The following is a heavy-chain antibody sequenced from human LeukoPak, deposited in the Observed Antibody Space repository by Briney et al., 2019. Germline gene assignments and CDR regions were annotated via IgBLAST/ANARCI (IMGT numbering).Heavy chain of an antibody. V-gene: IGHV3-21*01. D-gene: IGHD2-15*01. CDR1: GFTFSSYS. Sequence: PGGSLRLSCAASGFTFSSYSMNWVRQAPGKGLEWVSSISSSSSYIYYADSVKGRFTISRDNAKNSLYLQMNSLRAEDTAVYYCARGGYCSGGSCSEFYYFDYWGQGTLVTVSS. CDR3: ARGGYCSGGSCSEFYYFDY. J-gene: IGHJ4*02. CDR2: ISSSSSYI.